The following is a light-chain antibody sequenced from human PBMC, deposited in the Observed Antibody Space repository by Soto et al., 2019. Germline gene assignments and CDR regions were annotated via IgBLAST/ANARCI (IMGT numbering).Light chain of an antibody. J-gene: IGKJ2*01. CDR2: GTT. CDR1: QNVKTNS. V-gene: IGKV3-20*01. CDR3: QQFDSPPQT. Sequence: EIVLTQSPGTLSLSPGERATLSCRASQNVKTNSLTWYQQKPGRAPRLLIYGTTNRATGIPDRFSGSGSGTDFTLIISRREPEDFAVYYCQQFDSPPQTFGQGTKLEIK.